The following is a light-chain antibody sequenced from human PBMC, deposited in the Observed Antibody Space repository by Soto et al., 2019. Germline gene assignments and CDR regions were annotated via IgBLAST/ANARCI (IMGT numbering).Light chain of an antibody. CDR3: HSRA. V-gene: IGKV1-5*01. J-gene: IGKJ5*01. Sequence: IQMTQSPSTMSASVGYRVTITCRASQSISNWLAWYQQKPWRAPKLLIYDASTLESGVPSRFSGSGSETKFPLTISRLQPDDFATYFCHSRAFGQGTRLEIK. CDR1: QSISNW. CDR2: DAS.